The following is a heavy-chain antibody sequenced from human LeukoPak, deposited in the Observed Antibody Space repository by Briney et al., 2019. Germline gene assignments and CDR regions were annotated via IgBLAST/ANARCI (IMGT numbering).Heavy chain of an antibody. Sequence: GRSLRLSCAASGFTFSSYAMSWVRQAPGKGLEWVSAISGSGGSTYYADSVKGRFTISRDNSKNTLYLQMNSLRAEDTAVYYCAKGNYGSGSYGYYYYMDVWGKGTTVTVSS. CDR3: AKGNYGSGSYGYYYYMDV. D-gene: IGHD3-10*01. J-gene: IGHJ6*03. CDR1: GFTFSSYA. CDR2: ISGSGGST. V-gene: IGHV3-23*01.